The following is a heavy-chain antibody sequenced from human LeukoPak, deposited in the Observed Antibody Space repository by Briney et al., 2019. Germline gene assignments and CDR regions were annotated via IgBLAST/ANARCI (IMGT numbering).Heavy chain of an antibody. CDR1: GYSFTSYG. CDR3: ARSSYDFLSGLHRSEFYYCHMDV. V-gene: IGHV1-18*01. D-gene: IGHD3-3*01. J-gene: IGHJ6*03. Sequence: ASVKVSCKASGYSFTSYGISWVRQAPGQGLEWMGWISGHNGKRKFALNLQGRVSMTTDTSTGTAYMELRSLRSDDTAVYYCARSSYDFLSGLHRSEFYYCHMDVWGKGTTVTVSS. CDR2: ISGHNGKR.